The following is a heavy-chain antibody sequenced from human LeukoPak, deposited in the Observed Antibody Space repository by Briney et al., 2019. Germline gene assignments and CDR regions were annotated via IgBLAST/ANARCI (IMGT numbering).Heavy chain of an antibody. D-gene: IGHD3-9*01. Sequence: SETLSLTCTVSGGSISSSSYYWGWIRQPPGKGLEWIGSIYYSGSTYYNPSLKSRVTISVDTSKNQFSLKLSSVTAADTAVYYCASQPFYDILTGYYIDYWGQGTLVTVSS. CDR3: ASQPFYDILTGYYIDY. J-gene: IGHJ4*02. CDR2: IYYSGST. V-gene: IGHV4-39*07. CDR1: GGSISSSSYY.